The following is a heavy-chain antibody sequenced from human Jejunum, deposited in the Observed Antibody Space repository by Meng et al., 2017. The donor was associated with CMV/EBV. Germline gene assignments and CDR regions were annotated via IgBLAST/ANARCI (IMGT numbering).Heavy chain of an antibody. CDR1: EFTFSDYY. V-gene: IGHV3-11*05. CDR3: ARAGLGHNSFDP. CDR2: SSGNTKVT. Sequence: QVKLVESGGGLVKPGGSLTLSCAASEFTFSDYYMSWIRQAPGKGLEWISYSSGNTKVTNYADSVKGRFTISRDNAKNSLYLQMSSLRGEDTAVYYCARAGLGHNSFDPWGQGTLVTVSS. D-gene: IGHD2-15*01. J-gene: IGHJ5*02.